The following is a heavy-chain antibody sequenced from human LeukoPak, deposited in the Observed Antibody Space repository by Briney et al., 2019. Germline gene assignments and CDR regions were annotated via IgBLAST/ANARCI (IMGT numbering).Heavy chain of an antibody. J-gene: IGHJ6*02. D-gene: IGHD5-18*01. Sequence: GASVKVSCKASGYTFTGYYMHWVRQAPGQGLEWMGWINPNSGGTNYAQKFQGRVTMTRDTSISTAYMELSRLRSDDTAVYYCARHYDHSYGYYEGRMDYYYGMDVWGQGTTVTVSS. CDR3: ARHYDHSYGYYEGRMDYYYGMDV. CDR2: INPNSGGT. CDR1: GYTFTGYY. V-gene: IGHV1-2*02.